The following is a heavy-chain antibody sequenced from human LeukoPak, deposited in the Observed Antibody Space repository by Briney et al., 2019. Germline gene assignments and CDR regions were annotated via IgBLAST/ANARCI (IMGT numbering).Heavy chain of an antibody. Sequence: SETLSLTCTVSGGSIRSYYWSWIRQPPGKGLEWIGYIYYSGSTNYNPSLKSRVTISVDTSKNQFSLKLSSVTAADTAVYYCARVSKLLPDYWGQGTLVTVSS. CDR1: GGSIRSYY. D-gene: IGHD2-15*01. CDR3: ARVSKLLPDY. J-gene: IGHJ4*02. CDR2: IYYSGST. V-gene: IGHV4-59*01.